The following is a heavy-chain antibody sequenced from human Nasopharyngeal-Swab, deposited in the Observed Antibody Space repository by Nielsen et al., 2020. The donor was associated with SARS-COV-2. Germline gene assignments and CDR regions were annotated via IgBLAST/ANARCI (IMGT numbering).Heavy chain of an antibody. D-gene: IGHD4-17*01. CDR1: GGSFSGDY. J-gene: IGHJ4*02. CDR2: INHSGST. CDR3: ATDYGGGSL. V-gene: IGHV4-34*01. Sequence: TLSLTGAVYGGSFSGDYWSCIRQPPGKGLEWIGEINHSGSTNYNPSLKSRATISIDTSKKQFSLRLRSVTAADTAVYYCATDYGGGSLWGQGTLVTVSS.